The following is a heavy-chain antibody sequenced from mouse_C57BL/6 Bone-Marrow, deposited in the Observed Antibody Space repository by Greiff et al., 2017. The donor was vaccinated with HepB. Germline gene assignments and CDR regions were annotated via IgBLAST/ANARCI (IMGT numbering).Heavy chain of an antibody. V-gene: IGHV1-7*01. Sequence: VQLQQSGAELAKPGASVKLSCKASGYTFTSYWMHWVKQRPGQGLEWIGYINPSSGYTKYNQKFKDKATLTADKSSSTAYMQLSSRTYEDSAVYYCASLTTVVAKGFAYWGQGTLVTVSA. CDR1: GYTFTSYW. CDR2: INPSSGYT. D-gene: IGHD1-1*01. CDR3: ASLTTVVAKGFAY. J-gene: IGHJ3*01.